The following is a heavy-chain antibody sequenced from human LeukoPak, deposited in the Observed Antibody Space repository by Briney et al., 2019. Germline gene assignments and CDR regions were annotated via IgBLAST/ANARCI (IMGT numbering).Heavy chain of an antibody. J-gene: IGHJ5*02. D-gene: IGHD2-2*02. CDR1: GYSISSGYY. Sequence: SETLSLTCTVSGYSISSGYYWGWIRQPPGKGLEWIGSIYHSGSTYYNPSLKSRVTISVDTSKNQFSLKLSSVTAADTAVYYCARVVRVVVVPVAIPDNPANWFGPWGQGTLVTVSS. CDR2: IYHSGST. CDR3: ARVVRVVVVPVAIPDNPANWFGP. V-gene: IGHV4-38-2*02.